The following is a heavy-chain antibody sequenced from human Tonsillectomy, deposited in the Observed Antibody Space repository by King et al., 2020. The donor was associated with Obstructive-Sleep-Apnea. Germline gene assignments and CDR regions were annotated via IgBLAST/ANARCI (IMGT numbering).Heavy chain of an antibody. CDR3: ARAPSITMVRGVNAFDI. Sequence: QLQESGPGLVKPSQTLSLTCTVSGGSISSGGYYWSWIRQHPGKGLEWIWYIYYSGSTYYNPSLKSRVTIAVDTSKNQFSLKLSSVTAAATAVYYCARAPSITMVRGVNAFDIWGQGTMVTVSS. CDR1: GGSISSGGYY. V-gene: IGHV4-31*03. J-gene: IGHJ3*02. D-gene: IGHD3-10*01. CDR2: IYYSGST.